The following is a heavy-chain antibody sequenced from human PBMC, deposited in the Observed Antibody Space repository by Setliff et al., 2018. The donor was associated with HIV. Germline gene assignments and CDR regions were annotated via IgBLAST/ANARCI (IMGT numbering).Heavy chain of an antibody. CDR1: GVTFSTYA. V-gene: IGHV1-69*10. J-gene: IGHJ6*03. Sequence: SVKVSCKASGVTFSTYAISWVRQAPGQGLEWMGGIIPFLGLANYARKFQGRVIITADKFTNIVSLEVRRVNPDDSAMYYCASGPNDCTSSSCRFSFYYYYMDVWGKGTRVTVSS. CDR3: ASGPNDCTSSSCRFSFYYYYMDV. CDR2: IIPFLGLA. D-gene: IGHD2-2*01.